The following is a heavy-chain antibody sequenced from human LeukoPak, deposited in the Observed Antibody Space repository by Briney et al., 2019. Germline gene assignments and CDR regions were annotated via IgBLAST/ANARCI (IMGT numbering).Heavy chain of an antibody. CDR3: ARDLRQRVDRSSGSYTERWFDP. J-gene: IGHJ5*02. CDR2: INTNTGNP. V-gene: IGHV7-4-1*02. CDR1: GYTFTSYA. D-gene: IGHD3-10*01. Sequence: GASVKVSCKASGYTFTSYAMNWVRQAPGQGLEWMGWINTNTGNPTYAQGFTGRFVFSLDTSVSTAYLQISSLKAEDTAVYYCARDLRQRVDRSSGSYTERWFDPWGQGTLVTVSS.